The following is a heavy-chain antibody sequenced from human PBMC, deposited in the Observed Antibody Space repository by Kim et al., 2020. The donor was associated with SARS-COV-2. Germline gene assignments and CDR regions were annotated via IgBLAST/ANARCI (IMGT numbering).Heavy chain of an antibody. CDR2: IYYSGST. D-gene: IGHD5-12*01. J-gene: IGHJ6*02. CDR3: AREVYSGYDWYYYYYGMDV. CDR1: GGSISSSSYY. V-gene: IGHV4-39*07. Sequence: SETLSLTCTVSGGSISSSSYYWGWIRQPPGKGLEWIGSIYYSGSTYYNPSLKSRVTISVDTSKNQFSLKLSSVTAADTAVYYCAREVYSGYDWYYYYYGMDVWGQGTTVTVSS.